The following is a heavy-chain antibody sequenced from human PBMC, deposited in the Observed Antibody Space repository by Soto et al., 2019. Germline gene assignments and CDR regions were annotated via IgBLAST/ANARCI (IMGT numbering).Heavy chain of an antibody. CDR1: GYTFTSYG. CDR2: ISAYNGNT. V-gene: IGHV1-18*01. CDR3: AVLRYLDWSALESDAFDI. J-gene: IGHJ3*02. Sequence: ASVKVSCKASGYTFTSYGISWVRQAPGQGLEWMGWISAYNGNTNYAQKLQGRVTMTTDTSTSTAYMELRSLRSDDTAVYYCAVLRYLDWSALESDAFDIWGQGSMVTVTS. D-gene: IGHD3-9*01.